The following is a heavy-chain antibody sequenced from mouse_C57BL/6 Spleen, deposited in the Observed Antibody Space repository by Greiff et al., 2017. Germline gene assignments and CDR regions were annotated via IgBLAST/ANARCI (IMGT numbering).Heavy chain of an antibody. J-gene: IGHJ2*01. V-gene: IGHV1-15*01. CDR1: GYTFTDYE. Sequence: VQLQQSGAELVRPGASVTLSCKASGYTFTDYEMHWVKQTPVHGLEWIGAFDPETGGTAYNQKFKGKAILTAAKSSSTAYMELRSLTSEDSAVYYCTRDWDQGRDYFDYWGQGTTHTVSS. CDR2: FDPETGGT. CDR3: TRDWDQGRDYFDY. D-gene: IGHD4-1*01.